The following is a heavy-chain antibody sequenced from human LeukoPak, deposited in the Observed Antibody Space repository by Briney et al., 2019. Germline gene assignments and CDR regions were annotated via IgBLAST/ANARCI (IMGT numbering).Heavy chain of an antibody. Sequence: GGSLRLSCAASGFTFSSYEMNWVRQAPGEGLEWVSYISSSGSTIYYADSVKGRFTISRDNAKNSLYLQMNSLRAEDTAVYYCARVTPSNIAVAGTMDVWGKGTTVTISS. CDR1: GFTFSSYE. CDR2: ISSSGSTI. V-gene: IGHV3-48*03. J-gene: IGHJ6*03. CDR3: ARVTPSNIAVAGTMDV. D-gene: IGHD6-19*01.